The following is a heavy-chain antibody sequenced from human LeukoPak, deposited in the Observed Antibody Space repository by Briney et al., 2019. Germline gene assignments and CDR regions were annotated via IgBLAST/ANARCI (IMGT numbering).Heavy chain of an antibody. CDR2: ISSNGGST. D-gene: IGHD1-1*01. CDR3: AREERLGYVRGMDV. CDR1: GFTFSSYA. V-gene: IGHV3-64*01. J-gene: IGHJ6*02. Sequence: PGGSLRLSCAASGFTFSSYAMHWVRQAPGKGLEYVSAISSNGGSTYYANSVKGRFTISRDNSKNTLYLQMGSLRAEDMAVYYCAREERLGYVRGMDVWGQGTTVTVSS.